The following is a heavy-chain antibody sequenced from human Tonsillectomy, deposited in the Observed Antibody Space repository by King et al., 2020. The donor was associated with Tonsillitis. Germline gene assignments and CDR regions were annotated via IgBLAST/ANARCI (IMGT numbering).Heavy chain of an antibody. CDR2: ITIKTDCGTT. Sequence: EVQLVESGGGLVKPGGSLRLSCPASVFTFSIAWVSWVRQAPGKGLELVGRITIKTDCGTTDYPAPVNGRFTISRDDSKNKPYLHMNSLKTEDTALYYCTTEFSGWVMFDYWGQGTLVTVSS. V-gene: IGHV3-15*01. CDR1: VFTFSIAW. D-gene: IGHD6-19*01. J-gene: IGHJ4*02. CDR3: TTEFSGWVMFDY.